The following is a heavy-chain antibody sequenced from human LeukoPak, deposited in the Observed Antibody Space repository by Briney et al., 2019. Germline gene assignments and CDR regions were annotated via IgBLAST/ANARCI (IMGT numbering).Heavy chain of an antibody. Sequence: GGSLRLSCAASGFIFSGSGMHRVRQAPGKGLEWVAYIRSDESNKNYADSVKGRFTISRDNSKNMLYLQMNSLTTEDTALYYCARTNRYAFDIWGQGTMVTVSS. V-gene: IGHV3-30*02. J-gene: IGHJ3*02. CDR3: ARTNRYAFDI. D-gene: IGHD1-7*01. CDR2: IRSDESNK. CDR1: GFIFSGSG.